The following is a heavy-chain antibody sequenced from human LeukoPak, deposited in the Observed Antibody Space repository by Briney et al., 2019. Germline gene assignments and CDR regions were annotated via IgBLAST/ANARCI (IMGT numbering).Heavy chain of an antibody. V-gene: IGHV4-34*01. J-gene: IGHJ4*02. CDR3: ARRPRTRYSGSYLYYFDY. CDR2: INHSGST. Sequence: SETLSLTCAVYGGSFSGYYWSWIRQPPGKGLEWIGEINHSGSTNYNPSLKSRVTISVDTSKNQFSLKLSSVTAADTAVYYCARRPRTRYSGSYLYYFDYWGQGTLVTVSS. D-gene: IGHD1-26*01. CDR1: GGSFSGYY.